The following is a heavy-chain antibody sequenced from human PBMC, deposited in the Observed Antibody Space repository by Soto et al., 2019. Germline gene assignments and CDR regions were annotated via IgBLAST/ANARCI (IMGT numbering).Heavy chain of an antibody. CDR2: ISSDGQTK. V-gene: IGHV3-30*18. D-gene: IGHD6-19*01. Sequence: GGSLRLSCVASGFSVSTVGIHWVRQAPGKGLEWVGVISSDGQTKYYADSVKGRFTISRDNSKNTLYLQMDSLRPEDTAVYYCAKEIAVAGDLDYWGHGTLVTVSS. CDR1: GFSVSTVG. CDR3: AKEIAVAGDLDY. J-gene: IGHJ4*01.